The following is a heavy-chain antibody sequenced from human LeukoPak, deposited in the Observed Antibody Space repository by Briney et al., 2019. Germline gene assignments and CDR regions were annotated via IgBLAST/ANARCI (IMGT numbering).Heavy chain of an antibody. D-gene: IGHD2-2*01. V-gene: IGHV4-4*07. CDR2: IYASGST. CDR1: GGSISSYY. CDR3: ARDERYCSSTSCYPYYYYYMDV. Sequence: SETLSLTCTVSGGSISSYYWSWIRQPAGKGLEWIGRIYASGSTNYNPSLKSRVTMSVDTSKNQFSLKLSSVTAADTAVYYCARDERYCSSTSCYPYYYYYMDVWGKGTTVTVSS. J-gene: IGHJ6*03.